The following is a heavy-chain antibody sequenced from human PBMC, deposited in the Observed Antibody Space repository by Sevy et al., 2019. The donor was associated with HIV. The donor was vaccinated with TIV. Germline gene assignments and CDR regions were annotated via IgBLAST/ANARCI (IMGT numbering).Heavy chain of an antibody. CDR1: GYTFTGYY. D-gene: IGHD3-3*01. Sequence: ASVKVSCKASGYTFTGYYMHWVRQAPGQGLEWMGRINPNSGGTNYAQKFQGRVTMTRDTSISTAYMELSRLRSDDTAVYYCARETERFLEWLLDYRGQGTLVTVSS. CDR3: ARETERFLEWLLDY. V-gene: IGHV1-2*06. J-gene: IGHJ4*02. CDR2: INPNSGGT.